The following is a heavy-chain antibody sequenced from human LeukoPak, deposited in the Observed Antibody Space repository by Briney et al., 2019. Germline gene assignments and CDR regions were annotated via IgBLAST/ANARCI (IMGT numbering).Heavy chain of an antibody. D-gene: IGHD1-26*01. CDR1: GGSISSGSYY. CDR3: ARSIPGELPIDY. Sequence: SQTLSLTCTVSGGSISSGSYYWSWIRQPAGKGLEWIGRIYTSGSTNYNPSLKSRVTISVDTSKNQFSLKLSSVTAADTAVYYCARSIPGELPIDYWGQGTLVTVSS. V-gene: IGHV4-61*02. J-gene: IGHJ4*02. CDR2: IYTSGST.